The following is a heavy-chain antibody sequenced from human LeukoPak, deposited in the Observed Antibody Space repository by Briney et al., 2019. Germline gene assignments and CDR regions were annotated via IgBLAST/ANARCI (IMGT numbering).Heavy chain of an antibody. CDR2: ISAYNGNT. D-gene: IGHD3-10*01. J-gene: IGHJ5*02. Sequence: ASVKVSCKASGYTFTSYGISWVRQAPGQGLEGMGWISAYNGNTNYAQKLQGRVTMTTDTSTSTAYMELRSLRSDDTAVYYCARGHITMVRGLNWFDPWGQGTLVTVSS. CDR3: ARGHITMVRGLNWFDP. CDR1: GYTFTSYG. V-gene: IGHV1-18*01.